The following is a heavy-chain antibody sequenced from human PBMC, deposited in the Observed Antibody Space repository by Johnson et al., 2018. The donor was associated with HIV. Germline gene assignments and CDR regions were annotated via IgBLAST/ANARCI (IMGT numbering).Heavy chain of an antibody. V-gene: IGHV3-43*01. J-gene: IGHJ3*02. CDR1: GFTFDDYT. Sequence: VRLVESGGVVVQPGGSLRLSCAASGFTFDDYTIHWVRQAPGKGLEWVSLISWEGGSTYYADSVQGRFTISRDNPKNSLYLERNSLRTEDTAFYYCAKGAVAGINDAFDIWGLGTMVTVSS. CDR2: ISWEGGST. D-gene: IGHD6-19*01. CDR3: AKGAVAGINDAFDI.